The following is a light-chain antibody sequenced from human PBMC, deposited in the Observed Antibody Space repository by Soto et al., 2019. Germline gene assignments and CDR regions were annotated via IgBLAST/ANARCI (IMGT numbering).Light chain of an antibody. V-gene: IGKV3-20*01. J-gene: IGKJ2*01. CDR3: PRYGSSSYT. Sequence: EIVLTQSPGTLSLSPGERATLSCRASQSVSSSYLAWYQQKPGQAPRLLIYGASSRATGIPDRFSGSGSGPDFTLTIRRLEHEDFAVYYWPRYGSSSYTFGQGTMLEIK. CDR2: GAS. CDR1: QSVSSSY.